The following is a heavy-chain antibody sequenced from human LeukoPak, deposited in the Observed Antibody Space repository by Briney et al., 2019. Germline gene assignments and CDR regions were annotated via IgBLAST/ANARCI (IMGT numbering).Heavy chain of an antibody. CDR1: GGSISSYY. CDR2: INWNGGST. Sequence: ETLSLTCTVSGGSISSYYWSWIRQPPGKGLEWVSGINWNGGSTGYADSVKGRFTISRDNAKNSLYLQMNSLRAEDTALYYCARGLGSSGYYYPYYFDYWGQGTLVTVSS. D-gene: IGHD3-22*01. V-gene: IGHV3-20*04. J-gene: IGHJ4*02. CDR3: ARGLGSSGYYYPYYFDY.